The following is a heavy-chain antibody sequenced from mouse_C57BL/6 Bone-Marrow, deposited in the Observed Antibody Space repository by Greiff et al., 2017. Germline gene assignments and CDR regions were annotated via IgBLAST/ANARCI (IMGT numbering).Heavy chain of an antibody. CDR3: VRSNYPFFDY. V-gene: IGHV1-18*01. J-gene: IGHJ2*01. Sequence: VQLQQSGPELVKPGASVKITCKASGYTFTDYNMDWVKQSHGKSLEWIGDINPNNGGSIYNQKFKGKAPLTVDKSSSTDYMELRSLTSEDTAVYYCVRSNYPFFDYWGQGTTLTVSS. CDR1: GYTFTDYN. D-gene: IGHD2-5*01. CDR2: INPNNGGS.